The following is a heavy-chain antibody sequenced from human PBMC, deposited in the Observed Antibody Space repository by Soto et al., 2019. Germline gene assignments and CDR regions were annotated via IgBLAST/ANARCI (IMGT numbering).Heavy chain of an antibody. CDR1: GFTFSSYG. CDR2: IWYDGSNK. Sequence: QVQLVESGGGVVQPGRSLRLSCAASGFTFSSYGMHWVRQAPGKGLEWVAVIWYDGSNKYYADSVKGRFTISRDSSKNTLYLQMNSLRAEDTAVYYCARDVKSIAAAAHFDYWGQGTLVTVSS. V-gene: IGHV3-33*01. D-gene: IGHD6-13*01. J-gene: IGHJ4*02. CDR3: ARDVKSIAAAAHFDY.